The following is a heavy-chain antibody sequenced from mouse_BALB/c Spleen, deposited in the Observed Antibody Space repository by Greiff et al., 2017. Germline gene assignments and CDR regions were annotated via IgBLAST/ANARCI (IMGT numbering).Heavy chain of an antibody. CDR3: ARGLLQYAMDY. CDR2: INPSTGYT. V-gene: IGHV1S26*01. Sequence: QVQLQQSGPELVKPGASVKMSCKASGYTFTDYVMHWVKQRPGQGLEWIGYINPSTGYTEYNQKFKDKATLTADKSSSTAYMQLSSLTSEDSAVYYCARGLLQYAMDYWGQGTSVTVSS. CDR1: GYTFTDYV. D-gene: IGHD1-1*01. J-gene: IGHJ4*01.